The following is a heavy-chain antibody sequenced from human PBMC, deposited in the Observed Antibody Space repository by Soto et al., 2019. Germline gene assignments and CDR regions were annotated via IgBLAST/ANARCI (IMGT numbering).Heavy chain of an antibody. V-gene: IGHV4-31*03. CDR3: ARDRPQWFGESPTPNYYGMDV. D-gene: IGHD3-10*01. J-gene: IGHJ6*02. Sequence: SETLSLTCTVSGGSISSGGYYWSWIRQHPGKGLEWIGYIYYSGSTYYNPSLKSRFTISVDTSKNQFSLKLSSVTAADTAVYYCARDRPQWFGESPTPNYYGMDVWGQGTTVTVSS. CDR2: IYYSGST. CDR1: GGSISSGGYY.